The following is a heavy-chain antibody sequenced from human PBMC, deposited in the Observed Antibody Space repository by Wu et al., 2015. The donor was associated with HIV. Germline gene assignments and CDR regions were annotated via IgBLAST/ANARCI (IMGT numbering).Heavy chain of an antibody. CDR2: INPQNGGT. J-gene: IGHJ5*02. V-gene: IGHV1-2*02. Sequence: VQLVQSGSEVKTPGASVKVSCTTSGYTFTNYYTHWVRQAPGQTLEWIGWINPQNGGTNYAQKFHDRVTVTTDTSANTAYMELSGLTSDDTAVYYCARDSADHYDTSGYFPRLGTWGQGTLIIVSS. CDR3: ARDSADHYDTSGYFPRLGT. CDR1: GYTFTNYY. D-gene: IGHD3-22*01.